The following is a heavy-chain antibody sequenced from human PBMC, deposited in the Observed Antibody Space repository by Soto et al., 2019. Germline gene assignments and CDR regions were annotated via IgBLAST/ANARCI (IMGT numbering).Heavy chain of an antibody. Sequence: EVQLVESGGGLVQPGRSLRLSCAASGFTFDDYAMHWFRQAPGKGLEWVSGMSWNSGSIGYADSVKGRFTISRDNAKNSLYLKMNSLRAEDTALYYCAKDLFNYETNWYFDLWGRGTLVTVSS. CDR1: GFTFDDYA. J-gene: IGHJ2*01. V-gene: IGHV3-9*01. D-gene: IGHD1-7*01. CDR3: AKDLFNYETNWYFDL. CDR2: MSWNSGSI.